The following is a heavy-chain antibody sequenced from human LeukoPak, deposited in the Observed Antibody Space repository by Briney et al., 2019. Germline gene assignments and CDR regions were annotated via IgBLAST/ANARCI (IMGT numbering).Heavy chain of an antibody. D-gene: IGHD3-10*01. CDR2: IYTSGST. CDR3: ARDQVDYYGSGSYQPYFDY. J-gene: IGHJ4*02. V-gene: IGHV4-4*07. CDR1: GGSISSYY. Sequence: PSETLSLTCTVSGGSISSYYWSWIRQPAGKGLEWIGRIYTSGSTNYNPSLKSRVTMSVDTSKNQFSLKLSSVTAADTAVYYCARDQVDYYGSGSYQPYFDYWGQGTLVTVSS.